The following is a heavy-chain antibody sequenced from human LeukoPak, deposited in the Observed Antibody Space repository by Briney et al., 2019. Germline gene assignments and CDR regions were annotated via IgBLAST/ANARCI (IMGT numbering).Heavy chain of an antibody. Sequence: SQTLSLTCTVPGASISSSSYYWGWIRQPPGKGLEWIGSIYYSGSTYYNPSLKSRLTISVETSKNQFSLKLSSVTAADTAVYYCASLKVYYDSSVDAFDIWGQGTMVTVSS. V-gene: IGHV4-39*07. D-gene: IGHD3-22*01. CDR1: GASISSSSYY. J-gene: IGHJ3*02. CDR3: ASLKVYYDSSVDAFDI. CDR2: IYYSGST.